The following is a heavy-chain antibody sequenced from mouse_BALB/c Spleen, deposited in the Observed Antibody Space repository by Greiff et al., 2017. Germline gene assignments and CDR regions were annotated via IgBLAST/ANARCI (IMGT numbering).Heavy chain of an antibody. CDR3: ARAYYRYDRSYYAMDY. CDR1: GFTFSSYA. J-gene: IGHJ4*01. CDR2: ISSGGST. D-gene: IGHD2-14*01. Sequence: EVKLMESGGGLVKPGGSLKLSCAASGFTFSSYAMSWVRQTPEKRLEWVASISSGGSTYYPDSVKGRFTISRDNARNILYLQMSGLRSEDTAMYYCARAYYRYDRSYYAMDYWGQGTSVTVSS. V-gene: IGHV5-6-5*01.